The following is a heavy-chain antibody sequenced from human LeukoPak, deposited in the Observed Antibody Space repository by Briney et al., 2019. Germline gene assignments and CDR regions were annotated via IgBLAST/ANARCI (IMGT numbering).Heavy chain of an antibody. V-gene: IGHV4-39*07. D-gene: IGHD5-24*01. CDR1: GGSISSSSYY. CDR2: IYYSGST. CDR3: ARYLDGRWLHGGAFDY. Sequence: SETLSLTCTVSGGSISSSSYYWGWIRQPPGKGLEWIGSIYYSGSTYYNPSLKSRVTISVDTSKNQFSLKLSSVTAADTAVYYCARYLDGRWLHGGAFDYWGQGTLVTVSS. J-gene: IGHJ4*02.